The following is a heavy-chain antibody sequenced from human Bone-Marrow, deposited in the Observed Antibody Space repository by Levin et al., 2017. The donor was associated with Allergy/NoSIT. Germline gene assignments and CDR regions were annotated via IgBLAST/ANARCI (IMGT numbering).Heavy chain of an antibody. CDR2: VFHTGTT. J-gene: IGHJ4*02. D-gene: IGHD2-2*01. CDR1: GYSIRSAYY. V-gene: IGHV4-38-2*02. CDR3: VSDACYQLLPLLSYLDY. Sequence: SQTLSLTCSVSGYSIRSAYYWGWIRQTPGKGLEWIGSVFHTGTTPYNPSLQSRVTMSRDTSTNHFSLQLRSVTAADTAIYSCVSDACYQLLPLLSYLDYRGQGVVVTVYS.